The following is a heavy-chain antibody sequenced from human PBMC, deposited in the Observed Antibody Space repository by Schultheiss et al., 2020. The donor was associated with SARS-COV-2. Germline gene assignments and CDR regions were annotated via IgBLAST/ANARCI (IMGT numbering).Heavy chain of an antibody. J-gene: IGHJ3*02. Sequence: SETLSLTCTVSGGSISSYYWSWIRQPAGKGLEWIGRIYTSGSTNYNPSLKSRVTMSVDTSKNQFSLKLSSVTAADTAVYYCARSHCSSTSCSRRITMVRGVMSAFDIWGQGTMVTVSS. V-gene: IGHV4-4*07. CDR2: IYTSGST. D-gene: IGHD3-10*01. CDR1: GGSISSYY. CDR3: ARSHCSSTSCSRRITMVRGVMSAFDI.